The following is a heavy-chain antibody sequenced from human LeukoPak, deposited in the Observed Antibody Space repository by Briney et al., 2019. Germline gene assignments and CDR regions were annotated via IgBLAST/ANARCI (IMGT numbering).Heavy chain of an antibody. J-gene: IGHJ5*02. CDR1: GGSFSGYY. D-gene: IGHD6-13*01. CDR2: INHSGST. V-gene: IGHV4-34*01. CDR3: ARGTASSWYGNWFDP. Sequence: PSETLSLTCAVYGGSFSGYYWSWIRQPPGKGLEWIGEINHSGSTNYNPSLKSRVTISVDTSKNQFSLQLNSVTPEDTAVYYCARGTASSWYGNWFDPWGQGTLVTVSS.